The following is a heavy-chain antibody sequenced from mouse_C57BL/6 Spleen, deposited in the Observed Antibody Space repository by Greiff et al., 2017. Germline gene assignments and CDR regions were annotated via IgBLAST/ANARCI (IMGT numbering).Heavy chain of an antibody. CDR2: INYDGSST. CDR1: GFTFSGYY. Sequence: EVKVVESEGGLVQPGGSMKLSCTASGFTFSGYYMAWVRQVPEKGLEWVANINYDGSSTYYLDSLKSRFIISRDNAKNNLYLQMSSLKSEDTATYYCAREKGYEYDWYVDVWGTGTTVTVSS. J-gene: IGHJ1*03. V-gene: IGHV5-16*01. D-gene: IGHD2-4*01. CDR3: AREKGYEYDWYVDV.